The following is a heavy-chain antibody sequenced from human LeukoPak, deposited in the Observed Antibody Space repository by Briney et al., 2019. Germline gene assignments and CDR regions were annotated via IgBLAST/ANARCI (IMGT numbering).Heavy chain of an antibody. Sequence: PGGSLRLSCAASGFTFSSYAMHWVRQAPGKGLEWVAVISYDGGNKYYADSVKGRFTISRDNSKNTLYLQMNSLRAEDTAVYYCGKGIVVVPAVVDYWGQGTLVTVSS. CDR1: GFTFSSYA. D-gene: IGHD2-2*01. CDR2: ISYDGGNK. CDR3: GKGIVVVPAVVDY. J-gene: IGHJ4*02. V-gene: IGHV3-30-3*01.